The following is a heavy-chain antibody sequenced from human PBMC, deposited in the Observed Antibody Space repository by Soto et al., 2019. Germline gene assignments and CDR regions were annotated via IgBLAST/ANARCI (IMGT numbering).Heavy chain of an antibody. V-gene: IGHV3-30*18. J-gene: IGHJ4*01. Sequence: PGGSLRLSCAASGFTFSSYGMHWVRQAPGKGLEWVAVISYDGSNKYYADSVKGRFTISRDNSKNTLYLQMNSLRAEDTAVYYCAKRYDSSGSYPVDYWGHGTLVTVSS. CDR2: ISYDGSNK. D-gene: IGHD3-22*01. CDR1: GFTFSSYG. CDR3: AKRYDSSGSYPVDY.